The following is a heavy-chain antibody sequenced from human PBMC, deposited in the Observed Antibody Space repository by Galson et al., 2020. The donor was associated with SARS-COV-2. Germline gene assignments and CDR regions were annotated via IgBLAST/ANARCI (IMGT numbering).Heavy chain of an antibody. CDR2: ISSSGSHI. J-gene: IGHJ4*02. V-gene: IGHV3-11*01. CDR1: GFTFSDYY. Sequence: TEGTLRLSCAASGFTFSDYYMSWIRQAPGKGLEWISYISSSGSHIYNADSMKGRFTISRDNAKNSLYLQVNSLRADDTAVYYCARCHNSGYYFDYWGQGALVTVSS. CDR3: ARCHNSGYYFDY. D-gene: IGHD5-12*01.